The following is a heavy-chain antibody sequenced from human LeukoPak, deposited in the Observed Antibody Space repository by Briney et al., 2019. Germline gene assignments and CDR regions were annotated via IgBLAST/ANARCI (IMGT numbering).Heavy chain of an antibody. CDR3: AKSHSVAVAGTYSTYYFDS. CDR2: ISGSDAST. Sequence: GESLRLSCAAPGFTFSSFAMSWVRQAPGRGLEWVSSISGSDASTYYADSVKGRFTISRDNSRNTLYLQMSSLRAEDTAVYYCAKSHSVAVAGTYSTYYFDSWGQGTLVTVSS. V-gene: IGHV3-23*01. J-gene: IGHJ4*02. D-gene: IGHD6-19*01. CDR1: GFTFSSFA.